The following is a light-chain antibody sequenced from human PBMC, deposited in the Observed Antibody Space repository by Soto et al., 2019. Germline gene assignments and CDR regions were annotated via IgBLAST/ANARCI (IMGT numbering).Light chain of an antibody. CDR1: QSVSSD. J-gene: IGKJ4*01. CDR3: QQFSSYPLT. Sequence: EIVITQSPSTLSVSPGERATLSCRASQSVSSDLAWYHQKPGQAPRLLIYGASTRATGIPARFSGSGSGTEFTLTINSLQSEDFAVYYCQQFSSYPLTFGGGTKVDIK. V-gene: IGKV3-15*01. CDR2: GAS.